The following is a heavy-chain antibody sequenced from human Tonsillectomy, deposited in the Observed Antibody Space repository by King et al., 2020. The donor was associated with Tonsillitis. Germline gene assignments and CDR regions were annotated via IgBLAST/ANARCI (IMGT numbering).Heavy chain of an antibody. Sequence: VQLVESGGGVVQPGRSLRLSCAASGFTFGSYGMHWVRQAPGRGLEWVAVISYDGSNTYYADSVKGRFTISRDNSKNTLYLQLNSLRTEDTAVYYCAKDFAVMATITPDNWGQGTLVTVSS. V-gene: IGHV3-30*18. J-gene: IGHJ4*02. CDR3: AKDFAVMATITPDN. CDR2: ISYDGSNT. D-gene: IGHD5-24*01. CDR1: GFTFGSYG.